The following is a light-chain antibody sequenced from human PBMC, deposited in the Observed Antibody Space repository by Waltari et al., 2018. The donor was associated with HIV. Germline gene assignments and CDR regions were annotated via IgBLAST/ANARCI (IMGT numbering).Light chain of an antibody. V-gene: IGLV2-11*01. J-gene: IGLJ3*02. CDR1: STDVGGYNY. CDR3: CSYAGSYTWV. Sequence: QSALTQPRSVSGSPGQSVTISCTGTSTDVGGYNYVSWYQQHPGKVPKLLIYDVRKRPSGVPDRFSGSKSGNTASLTISGLQAEDEADYYCCSYAGSYTWVFGGGTKLTVL. CDR2: DVR.